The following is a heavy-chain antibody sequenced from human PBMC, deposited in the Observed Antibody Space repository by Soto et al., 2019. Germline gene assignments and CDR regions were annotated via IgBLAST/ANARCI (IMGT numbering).Heavy chain of an antibody. Sequence: GGSLRLSCAASGFTFNSYAMSWVRQAPGKGLEWVSVISGSGGSTYYADYVKGRLTISRDNNKNTLYLQMNSLRAEDTAVYYCAKDPPMREEANDAFDIWGQGTMVTVSS. D-gene: IGHD3-22*01. CDR1: GFTFNSYA. J-gene: IGHJ3*02. CDR3: AKDPPMREEANDAFDI. CDR2: ISGSGGST. V-gene: IGHV3-23*01.